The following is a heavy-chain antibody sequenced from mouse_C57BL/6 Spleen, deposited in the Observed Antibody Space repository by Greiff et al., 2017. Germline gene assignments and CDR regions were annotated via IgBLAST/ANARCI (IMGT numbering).Heavy chain of an antibody. Sequence: VQLKQSGGGLVKPGGSLKLSCAASGFTFSDYGMHWVRQAPEKGLAWVAYISSGSSTIYYADTVKGRFTISRDNAKNPLFLQMTSLRSEDTAMYYCARTYAMDYWGQGTSVTVSS. J-gene: IGHJ4*01. CDR2: ISSGSSTI. V-gene: IGHV5-17*01. CDR3: ARTYAMDY. CDR1: GFTFSDYG.